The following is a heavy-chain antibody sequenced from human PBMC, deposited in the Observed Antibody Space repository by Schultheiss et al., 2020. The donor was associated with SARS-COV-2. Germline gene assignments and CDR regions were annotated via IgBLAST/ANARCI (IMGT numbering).Heavy chain of an antibody. V-gene: IGHV4-34*01. CDR3: ASESRRKARMVWYFDL. CDR1: GGSFSGYY. D-gene: IGHD5-12*01. CDR2: INHSGST. Sequence: SETLSLTCAVYGGSFSGYYWSWIRQPPGKGLEWIGEINHSGSTNYNPSLKSRVTISVDTSKNQFSLKLSSVTAADTAVYYCASESRRKARMVWYFDLWGRGTLVTVSS. J-gene: IGHJ2*01.